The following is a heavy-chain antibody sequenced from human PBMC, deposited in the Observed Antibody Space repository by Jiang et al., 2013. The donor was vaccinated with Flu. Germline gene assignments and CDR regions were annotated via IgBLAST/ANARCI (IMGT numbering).Heavy chain of an antibody. CDR1: SSYA. CDR2: IIPIFGTA. CDR3: ARERVDIVGATMPLDY. V-gene: IGHV1-69*01. Sequence: SSYAISWVRQAPGQGLEWMGGIIPIFGTANYAQKFQGRVTITADESTSTAYMELSSLRSEDTAVYYCARERVDIVGATMPLDYWGQGTLVTVSS. D-gene: IGHD1-26*01. J-gene: IGHJ4*02.